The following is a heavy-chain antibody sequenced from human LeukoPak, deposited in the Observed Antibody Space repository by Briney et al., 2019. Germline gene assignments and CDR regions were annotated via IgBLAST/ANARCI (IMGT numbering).Heavy chain of an antibody. CDR3: ASSGSYRFDY. D-gene: IGHD1-26*01. CDR1: RFTFSNYV. Sequence: PGGSLRLSCAASRFTFSNYVMSWVRQAPGKGLEWVSHITASGTAMFYADSVKGRFTISRDNAKNSLYLQMNSLRDEDTAVYYCASSGSYRFDYWGQGTLVTVSS. CDR2: ITASGTAM. J-gene: IGHJ4*02. V-gene: IGHV3-48*02.